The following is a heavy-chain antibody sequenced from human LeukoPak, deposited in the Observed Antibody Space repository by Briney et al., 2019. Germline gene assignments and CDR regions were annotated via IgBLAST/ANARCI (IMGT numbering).Heavy chain of an antibody. J-gene: IGHJ6*03. Sequence: PEASVKVSCKASGYTFTSYDINWVRQATGQGLEWMGWMNPNSGNTGYAQKFQGRVTITRNTSISTAYMELSSLRSEDTAVYYCARGPLCSGGSCYWDYYYYYVDVWGKGTTVTVSS. CDR1: GYTFTSYD. CDR3: ARGPLCSGGSCYWDYYYYYVDV. V-gene: IGHV1-8*03. CDR2: MNPNSGNT. D-gene: IGHD2-15*01.